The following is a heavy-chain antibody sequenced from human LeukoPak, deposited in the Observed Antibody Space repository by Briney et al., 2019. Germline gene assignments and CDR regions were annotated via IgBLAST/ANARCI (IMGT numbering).Heavy chain of an antibody. Sequence: SETLSLTCTVSGGSISSYYWSWIRQPAGKGLEWIGRIYTSGSTNYNPSLKSRVTMSVDTSKNQFFLKLSSVTAADTAVYYCARDAYCSGGSCYSVGQYYFDYWGQGTLVTVSS. V-gene: IGHV4-4*07. CDR3: ARDAYCSGGSCYSVGQYYFDY. D-gene: IGHD2-15*01. CDR2: IYTSGST. CDR1: GGSISSYY. J-gene: IGHJ4*02.